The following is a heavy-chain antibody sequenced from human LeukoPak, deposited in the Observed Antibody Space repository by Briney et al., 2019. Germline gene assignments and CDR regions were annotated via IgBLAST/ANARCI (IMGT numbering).Heavy chain of an antibody. CDR1: GGTFSSYA. Sequence: SVKVSCKASGGTFSSYAISWVRQAPGQGLEWMGGIIPIFGTANYAQKFQGRVTITADESMSTAYMELSSLRSEDTAVYYCARDQTPPGGIRYFDWLPLESYYFDYWGQGTLVTVSS. V-gene: IGHV1-69*13. D-gene: IGHD3-9*01. CDR2: IIPIFGTA. CDR3: ARDQTPPGGIRYFDWLPLESYYFDY. J-gene: IGHJ4*02.